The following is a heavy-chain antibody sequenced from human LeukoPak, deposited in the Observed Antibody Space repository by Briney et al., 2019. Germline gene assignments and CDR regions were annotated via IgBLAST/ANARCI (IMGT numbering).Heavy chain of an antibody. J-gene: IGHJ4*02. D-gene: IGHD1-26*01. Sequence: SETLSLTCTVSGASVISDSYYWSWIRQPAGQTLEWIGRTHSSGSTDYNPSLMSRVTMSLDTSKNQFSLRLSSVTAADTAVYYCAREVGAPRYFDYWGQGTLVTVSS. CDR2: THSSGST. CDR1: GASVISDSYY. V-gene: IGHV4-61*10. CDR3: AREVGAPRYFDY.